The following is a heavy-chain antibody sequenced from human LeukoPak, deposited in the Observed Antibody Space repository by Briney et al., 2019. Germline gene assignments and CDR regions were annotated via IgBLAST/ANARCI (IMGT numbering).Heavy chain of an antibody. D-gene: IGHD6-13*01. V-gene: IGHV1-3*01. CDR1: GYTFTSYA. Sequence: ASVKVSCKASGYTFTSYAMHWVRQAPGQRLEWMGWINAGNGNTKYSQKFQGRVTITRDTSASTAYMELSSLRSEDTAVYYCARDPIGSRWPYYFDYWGQGTLVTVSS. CDR2: INAGNGNT. J-gene: IGHJ4*02. CDR3: ARDPIGSRWPYYFDY.